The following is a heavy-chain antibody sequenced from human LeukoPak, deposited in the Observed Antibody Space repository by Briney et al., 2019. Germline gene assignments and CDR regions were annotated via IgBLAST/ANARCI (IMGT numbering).Heavy chain of an antibody. Sequence: GGSLRLSCAASGFIFSDYGMHWVRQAPGKGLEWVAVIWNNGNNKYADSVRGRFTISRDDSKNTLYLQMDSLRAEDTAVYYCARDSVGVPTDFDYWSQGTLVTVSS. D-gene: IGHD1-26*01. CDR3: ARDSVGVPTDFDY. V-gene: IGHV3-33*01. J-gene: IGHJ4*02. CDR2: IWNNGNNK. CDR1: GFIFSDYG.